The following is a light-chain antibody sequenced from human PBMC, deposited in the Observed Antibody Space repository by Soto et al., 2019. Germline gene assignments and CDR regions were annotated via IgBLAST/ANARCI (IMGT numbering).Light chain of an antibody. CDR1: QSISSN. CDR2: DAS. CDR3: QQYSNWPET. V-gene: IGKV3-15*01. J-gene: IGKJ1*01. Sequence: EIVMTQSPATLSVSPGERASLSCRASQSISSNLAWYQQKPGQAPRLLIYDASTRATGIPDRFSGSGSGTEFTLTISSLQSEDFAVYYCQQYSNWPETFGQGTKVEI.